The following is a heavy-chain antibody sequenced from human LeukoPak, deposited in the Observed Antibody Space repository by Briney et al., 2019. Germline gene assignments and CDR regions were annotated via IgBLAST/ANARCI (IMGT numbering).Heavy chain of an antibody. D-gene: IGHD3-22*01. J-gene: IGHJ4*02. V-gene: IGHV1-2*02. CDR1: GYTFTGYY. CDR2: INPNSGGT. Sequence: ASVKVSCKASGYTFTGYYMHWVRQAPGQGLEWMGWINPNSGGTNYAQKFQGRVTMTRDTSISTAYMELSRLRSDDTAVYYCARALNYYDSSGYYYYWGQGTLVTVSS. CDR3: ARALNYYDSSGYYYY.